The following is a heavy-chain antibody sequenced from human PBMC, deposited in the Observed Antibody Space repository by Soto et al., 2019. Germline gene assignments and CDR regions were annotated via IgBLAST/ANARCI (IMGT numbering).Heavy chain of an antibody. CDR3: ALDYYGSGSYPNDAFDI. V-gene: IGHV3-23*01. CDR1: GFTFSSSA. Sequence: GGSLRLSCVASGFTFSSSAMSWVRQAPGKRLEWVSAISGSGGSPYYADSVKGRFTISRDNYKKTLYLQMNSLRAEDTAVYYCALDYYGSGSYPNDAFDIWGQGTMVTVSS. J-gene: IGHJ3*02. CDR2: ISGSGGSP. D-gene: IGHD3-10*01.